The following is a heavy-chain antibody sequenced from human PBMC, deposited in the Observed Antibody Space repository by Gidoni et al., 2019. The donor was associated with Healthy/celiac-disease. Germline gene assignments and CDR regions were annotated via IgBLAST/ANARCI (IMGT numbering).Heavy chain of an antibody. CDR3: ARVNPHYYDSSGYFEWRGGRDWNYFDY. Sequence: QVQLVQSGAEVKKPGASVKVSCKASGYTFTGYYMHWVRQDPGQGLAWMGWINPNSGGTNYAQKFQGRVTMTRDTSISTAYMELSRLRSDDTAVYYCARVNPHYYDSSGYFEWRGGRDWNYFDYWGQGTLVTVSS. D-gene: IGHD3-22*01. V-gene: IGHV1-2*02. CDR2: INPNSGGT. CDR1: GYTFTGYY. J-gene: IGHJ4*02.